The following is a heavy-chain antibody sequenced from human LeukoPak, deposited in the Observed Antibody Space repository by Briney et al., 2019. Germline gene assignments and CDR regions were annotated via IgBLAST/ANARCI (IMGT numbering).Heavy chain of an antibody. J-gene: IGHJ6*02. CDR3: ATGYDSSGYYSGVFYYYGMDV. Sequence: ASVTLSCKVSGYTVTVLSMHWLRQAPGKRLEWLGGFDPEDGETRYAQKWQGRVTMIEDTSTDTAYMELSSLRSEDTDVYYCATGYDSSGYYSGVFYYYGMDVWVQGGTVSV. CDR1: GYTVTVLS. D-gene: IGHD3-22*01. CDR2: FDPEDGET. V-gene: IGHV1-24*01.